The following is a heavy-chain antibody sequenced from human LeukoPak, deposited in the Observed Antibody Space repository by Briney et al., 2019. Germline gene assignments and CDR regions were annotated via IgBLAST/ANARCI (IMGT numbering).Heavy chain of an antibody. CDR2: IRSRSSYT. J-gene: IGHJ4*02. V-gene: IGHV3-11*06. D-gene: IGHD4-17*01. Sequence: GGSLRLSCAASGFTFSDYYMSWIRQAPGEGLEWIPYIRSRSSYTNYADSVKGRFTISRDDAENSLYLQMNSLRAEDSAVYYCARVADGYGDYPLFVYWGQGTLVTVSS. CDR3: ARVADGYGDYPLFVY. CDR1: GFTFSDYY.